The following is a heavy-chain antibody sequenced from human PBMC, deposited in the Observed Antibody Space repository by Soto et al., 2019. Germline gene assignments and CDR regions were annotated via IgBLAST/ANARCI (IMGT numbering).Heavy chain of an antibody. D-gene: IGHD6-13*01. CDR2: ISAYNGNT. Sequence: ASVKVSCKASGYTFTSCGISWVRQAPGQGLEWMGWISAYNGNTNYAQKLQGRVTMTTDTSTSTAYMELRSLRSDDTAVYYCARDRLLLAASGLFDYWGQGTLVTVSS. J-gene: IGHJ4*02. CDR1: GYTFTSCG. CDR3: ARDRLLLAASGLFDY. V-gene: IGHV1-18*01.